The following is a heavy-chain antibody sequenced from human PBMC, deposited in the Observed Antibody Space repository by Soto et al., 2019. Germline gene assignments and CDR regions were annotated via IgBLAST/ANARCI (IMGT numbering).Heavy chain of an antibody. V-gene: IGHV3-23*01. CDR2: LIGGHYGT. CDR1: GLTLQNYA. CDR3: AKGKSTGDIDWFDP. J-gene: IGHJ5*02. Sequence: QAGGSLRLSCTASGLTLQNYAMAWVRQAPGKGLEWVSTLIGGHYGTAYSYSVKGRFTVSRDNSKNCLYLQMNSLGVEDTAMYLCAKGKSTGDIDWFDPWGQGSLVTVSS. D-gene: IGHD3-10*01.